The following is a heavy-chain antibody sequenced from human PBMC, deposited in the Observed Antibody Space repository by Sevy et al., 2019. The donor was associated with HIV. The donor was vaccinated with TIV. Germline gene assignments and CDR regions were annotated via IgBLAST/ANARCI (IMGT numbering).Heavy chain of an antibody. D-gene: IGHD3-3*01. CDR1: GFTFSSYA. CDR2: ISGSGGST. Sequence: GGSLRLSCAASGFTFSSYAMSWVRQAPGKGLEWVSAISGSGGSTYYADSVKGRFTISRDNSKNTLYLQMNSLTAEDTALYYCAEDVRDQSWYDDFWSGSPCFDYWGLGILVTVSS. V-gene: IGHV3-23*01. CDR3: AEDVRDQSWYDDFWSGSPCFDY. J-gene: IGHJ4*01.